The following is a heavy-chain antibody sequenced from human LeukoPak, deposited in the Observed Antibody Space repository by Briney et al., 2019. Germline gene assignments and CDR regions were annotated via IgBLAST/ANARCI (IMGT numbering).Heavy chain of an antibody. CDR1: GGSISSSSFY. Sequence: SETLSLTCTVSGGSISSSSFYWGWIRQPPGKGLEWIGSIYYSGNTYYNPSLKSRVTISVDTSKNQFSLQLSSVTAADTAVYYCARLNQGNRFDYWGQGTLVTVSS. D-gene: IGHD1-14*01. V-gene: IGHV4-39*01. J-gene: IGHJ4*02. CDR3: ARLNQGNRFDY. CDR2: IYYSGNT.